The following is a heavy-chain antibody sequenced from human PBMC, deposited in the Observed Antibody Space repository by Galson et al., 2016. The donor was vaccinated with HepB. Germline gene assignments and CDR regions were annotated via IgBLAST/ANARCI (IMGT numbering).Heavy chain of an antibody. V-gene: IGHV2-5*02. CDR1: GFSLSTSGVG. CDR3: AHIDYYISSGYYQNYFDF. CDR2: IYWDDDK. Sequence: PALVKPTQTLTLTCTFSGFSLSTSGVGVGWIRQPPGKALEWLALIYWDDDKRYSPSLKSRLTISKDTSKNQVVLKMTNMDPVDTATYYCAHIDYYISSGYYQNYFDFWGQGTLVTVSS. J-gene: IGHJ4*02. D-gene: IGHD3-22*01.